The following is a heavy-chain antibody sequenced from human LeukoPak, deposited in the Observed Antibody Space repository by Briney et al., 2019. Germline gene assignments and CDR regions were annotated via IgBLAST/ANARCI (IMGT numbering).Heavy chain of an antibody. CDR3: ARSRARIWFGEFNDDDAFDI. J-gene: IGHJ3*02. Sequence: GGSLRLSCAASGFTFSDYYMSWFRQAPGKGLEWVSSISSSSSYIYYADSVKGRFTISRDNAKNSLYLQMNSLRAEDTAVYYCARSRARIWFGEFNDDDAFDIWGQGTMVTVSS. CDR1: GFTFSDYY. D-gene: IGHD3-10*01. CDR2: ISSSSSYI. V-gene: IGHV3-11*06.